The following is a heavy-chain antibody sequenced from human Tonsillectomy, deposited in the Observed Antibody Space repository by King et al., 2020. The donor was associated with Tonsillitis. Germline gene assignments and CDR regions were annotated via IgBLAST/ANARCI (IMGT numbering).Heavy chain of an antibody. Sequence: QLQESGPGLVKPSQTLSLTCTVSGGSISGGAYYWSWIRQHPGKGLEWIGYMYNSENTYYNPSLKNRLTISLDTSNNQFSLKLTSVTAADTAVYYCGRYEGGVFDLRGQGTLVTVSS. V-gene: IGHV4-31*03. CDR3: GRYEGGVFDL. CDR1: GGSISGGAYY. CDR2: MYNSENT. J-gene: IGHJ5*02. D-gene: IGHD2-15*01.